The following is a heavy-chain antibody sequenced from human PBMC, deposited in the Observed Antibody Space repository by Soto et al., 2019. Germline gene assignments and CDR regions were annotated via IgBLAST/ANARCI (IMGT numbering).Heavy chain of an antibody. CDR2: IGTAGDT. CDR1: GFTFSSYD. D-gene: IGHD2-15*01. J-gene: IGHJ6*03. CDR3: ARGQSDYSNQYRDYYYYMDV. V-gene: IGHV3-13*01. Sequence: GGSLRLSCAASGFTFSSYDMHWVRQATGKGLEWVSAIGTAGDTYYPGSVKGRFTISRENAKNSLYLQMNSLRAGDTAVYYCARGQSDYSNQYRDYYYYMDVWGKGTTVTVSS.